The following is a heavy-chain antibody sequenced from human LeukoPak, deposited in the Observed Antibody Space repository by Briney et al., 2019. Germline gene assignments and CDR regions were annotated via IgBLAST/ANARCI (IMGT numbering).Heavy chain of an antibody. V-gene: IGHV3-11*04. D-gene: IGHD6-6*01. CDR2: ISSSGSNI. Sequence: GGSLRLSCAASGFTFSDYYMSWIRQAPGKGLEWVSSISSSGSNIYYADSVKGRFTISRDNATNSLYLQMNSLRAEDTAVYYCARDLGIAGRHDYWGQGTLVTVSS. J-gene: IGHJ4*02. CDR1: GFTFSDYY. CDR3: ARDLGIAGRHDY.